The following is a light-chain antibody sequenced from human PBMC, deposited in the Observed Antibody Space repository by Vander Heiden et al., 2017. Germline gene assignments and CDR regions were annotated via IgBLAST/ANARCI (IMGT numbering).Light chain of an antibody. J-gene: IGLJ1*01. CDR1: SNNVGNQG. CDR2: RNN. V-gene: IGLV10-54*04. CDR3: SAWDSSLSVYV. Sequence: QAGLTQPPSVSKDLRQTATLTCTGNSNNVGNQGAAWLQQHQGHPPKLLSYRNNNRPSGISERFSAFRSGNTASLTITGLQPEDEADYYCSAWDSSLSVYVFGTGTKVTAL.